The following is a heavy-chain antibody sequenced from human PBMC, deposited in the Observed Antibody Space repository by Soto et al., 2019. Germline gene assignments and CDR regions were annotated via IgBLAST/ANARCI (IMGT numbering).Heavy chain of an antibody. CDR1: GGTFSSHD. V-gene: IGHV1-18*04. Sequence: AAVKVSCNPCGGTFSSHDISWVRQAPGQGLEWMGWINNYGSKTKYVQKFQGRVTMTTDTSTSTAYMELRSLRSDDTAVYYCGVWAGQAHDFGGPIDYWGQGNPVTVSS. D-gene: IGHD4-17*01. CDR2: INNYGSKT. CDR3: GVWAGQAHDFGGPIDY. J-gene: IGHJ4*02.